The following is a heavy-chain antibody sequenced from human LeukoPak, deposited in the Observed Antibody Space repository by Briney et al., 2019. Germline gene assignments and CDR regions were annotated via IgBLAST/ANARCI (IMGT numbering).Heavy chain of an antibody. V-gene: IGHV1-18*01. CDR1: GYNFNIFG. CDR3: TRVGVVVPANWSDP. J-gene: IGHJ5*02. CDR2: INAYNGNT. Sequence: GASVKVSCKTSGYNFNIFGISGVRQAPGQGLAWMGWINAYNGNTKYAQSIQGRVAMTTDTSTSTAYMELRSLRSDDTAVYYCTRVGVVVPANWSDPWGQGTLVTVSS. D-gene: IGHD2-2*01.